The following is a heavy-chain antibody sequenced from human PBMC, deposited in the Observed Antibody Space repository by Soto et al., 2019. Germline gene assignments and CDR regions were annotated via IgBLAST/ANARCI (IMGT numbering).Heavy chain of an antibody. J-gene: IGHJ5*02. D-gene: IGHD4-17*01. CDR1: GYTFTGYY. CDR2: INPNSGAT. CDR3: VIIMTTVTPGELDL. V-gene: IGHV1-2*02. Sequence: ASEKVSWKASGYTFTGYYMHWFRQAPGQGLEWMGWINPNSGATNIAQKFQGRITMTRDTSISTAYMELSSTRSDDTAVYYCVIIMTTVTPGELDLWAQGTLVTVSS.